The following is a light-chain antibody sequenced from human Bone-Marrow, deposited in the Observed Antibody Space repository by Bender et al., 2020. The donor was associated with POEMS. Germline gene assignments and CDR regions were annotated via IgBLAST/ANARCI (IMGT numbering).Light chain of an antibody. CDR1: TSDVGRYDY. V-gene: IGLV2-11*01. Sequence: QSALTQPRSVSGSPGQSVTISCTGSTSDVGRYDYVSWYQQHPGKDPKLMIYDVNKRPFGVSDRFSGSKSGNTASLTISGLQAEDEADYYCQSFDTSLSGWVFGAGTKLTV. CDR3: QSFDTSLSGWV. CDR2: DVN. J-gene: IGLJ3*02.